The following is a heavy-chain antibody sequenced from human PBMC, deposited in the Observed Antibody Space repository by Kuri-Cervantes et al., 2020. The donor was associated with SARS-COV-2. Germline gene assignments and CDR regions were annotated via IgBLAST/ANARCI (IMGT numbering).Heavy chain of an antibody. D-gene: IGHD1-7*01. CDR1: GGTFSSYA. Sequence: SVKVSCKASGGTFSSYAISWVRQAPGQGLEWMGRIIPILGTANYAQKFQGRVTITADKSTSTAYMELSSLRSEDTAVYYCARAKGTLGFFDHWGQGTLVTVSS. J-gene: IGHJ4*02. V-gene: IGHV1-69*04. CDR3: ARAKGTLGFFDH. CDR2: IIPILGTA.